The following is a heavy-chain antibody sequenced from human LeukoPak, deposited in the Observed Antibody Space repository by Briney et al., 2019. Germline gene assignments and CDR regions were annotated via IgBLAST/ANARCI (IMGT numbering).Heavy chain of an antibody. Sequence: ASVKVSCKASGGTFSSYTVTWVRQAPGQGLEWMGRLIPILGLANYAQKFQGRVTIIADKSTTTAYMELSSLRSEDTAVYYGAGAYYYDSSGYHNDYWGQGTLVTVSS. CDR3: AGAYYYDSSGYHNDY. CDR2: LIPILGLA. D-gene: IGHD3-22*01. V-gene: IGHV1-69*02. J-gene: IGHJ4*02. CDR1: GGTFSSYT.